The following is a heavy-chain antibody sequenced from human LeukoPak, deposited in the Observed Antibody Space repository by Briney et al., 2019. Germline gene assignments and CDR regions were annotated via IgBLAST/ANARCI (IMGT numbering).Heavy chain of an antibody. CDR2: IYTSGST. Sequence: SETLSLTCAVYGGSFSGYYWSWIRQPAGKGLEWIGRIYTSGSTNYNPSLKSRVTISVDTSKNQFSLKLSSVTAADTAVYYCARRRGGSSSWFGGVKYYFDYWGQGTLVTVSS. D-gene: IGHD6-13*01. CDR1: GGSFSGYY. V-gene: IGHV4-59*10. CDR3: ARRRGGSSSWFGGVKYYFDY. J-gene: IGHJ4*02.